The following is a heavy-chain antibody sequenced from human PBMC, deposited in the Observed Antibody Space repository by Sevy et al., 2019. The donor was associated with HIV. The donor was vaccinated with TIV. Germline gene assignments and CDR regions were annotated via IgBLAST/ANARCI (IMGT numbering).Heavy chain of an antibody. Sequence: GGSLRLSCAASGFTFSSYDMSWVRQAPGKGLEWVSAISGSGGSTYYADSVKGRFTISRDNSKNTLYLQMNSLRAEDTAVYYCAKDPLKWLSPTGAFDIWGQGTMVTVSS. V-gene: IGHV3-23*01. J-gene: IGHJ3*02. CDR1: GFTFSSYD. CDR3: AKDPLKWLSPTGAFDI. CDR2: ISGSGGST. D-gene: IGHD3-22*01.